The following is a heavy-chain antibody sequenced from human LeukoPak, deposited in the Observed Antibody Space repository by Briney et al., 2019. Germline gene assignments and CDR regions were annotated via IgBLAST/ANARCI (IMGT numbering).Heavy chain of an antibody. CDR2: IYYSGST. D-gene: IGHD5-12*01. J-gene: IGHJ6*03. CDR3: ARASWLPQSRNYYYMDV. CDR1: GGSISYNY. Sequence: SETLSLTCTVSGGSISYNYWGWIRQPPGKGLEWIGSIYYSGSTYYNPSLKSRVTISVDTSKNQFSLKLSSVTAADTAVYYCARASWLPQSRNYYYMDVWGKGTTVTISS. V-gene: IGHV4-39*07.